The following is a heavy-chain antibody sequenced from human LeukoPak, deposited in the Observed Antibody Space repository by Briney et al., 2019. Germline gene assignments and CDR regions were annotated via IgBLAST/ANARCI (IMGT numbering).Heavy chain of an antibody. J-gene: IGHJ6*03. Sequence: SETLSLTCTVSGGSISTYYWSWIRQPPGKGLEWIGYIYYSGSTNYNPSLKSRVTISVDTSKNQFSLNLSSVTAADTAVYYCPRDRPGKAALPPPTSTYYGEVWGKGAQSPSP. D-gene: IGHD6-6*01. CDR3: PRDRPGKAALPPPTSTYYGEV. CDR1: GGSISTYY. V-gene: IGHV4-59*01. CDR2: IYYSGST.